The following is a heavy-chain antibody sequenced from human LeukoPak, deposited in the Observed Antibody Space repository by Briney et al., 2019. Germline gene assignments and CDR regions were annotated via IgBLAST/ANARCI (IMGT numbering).Heavy chain of an antibody. CDR3: ARGERGGSYGTIDY. D-gene: IGHD1-26*01. V-gene: IGHV1-69*04. CDR2: IIPILGIA. Sequence: ASVKVSCKASGGTFSSYAISWVRQAPGQGLEWMGRIIPILGIANYAQKFQGRVTMTRDTSISTAYMELSRLRSDDTAVYYCARGERGGSYGTIDYWGQGTLVTVSS. CDR1: GGTFSSYA. J-gene: IGHJ4*02.